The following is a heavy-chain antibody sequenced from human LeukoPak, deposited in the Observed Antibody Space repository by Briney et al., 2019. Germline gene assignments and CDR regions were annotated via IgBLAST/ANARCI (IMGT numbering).Heavy chain of an antibody. CDR2: IKQDGSEK. Sequence: GGSLRLSCAASGFTFSSYAMSWVRQAPGKGLEGVANIKQDGSEKYYVDSVKGRFTISRDNAKNSLYLQMNSLRPEDTAVYYCARGRYCSGGSCYYLDYWGKGTTVTVSS. J-gene: IGHJ6*03. D-gene: IGHD2-15*01. V-gene: IGHV3-7*04. CDR3: ARGRYCSGGSCYYLDY. CDR1: GFTFSSYA.